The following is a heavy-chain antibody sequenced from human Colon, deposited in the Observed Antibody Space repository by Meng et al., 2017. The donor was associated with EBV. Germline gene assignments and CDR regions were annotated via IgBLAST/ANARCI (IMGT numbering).Heavy chain of an antibody. CDR1: GGSVSSGGYY. J-gene: IGHJ4*02. V-gene: IGHV4-31*03. D-gene: IGHD6-19*01. CDR3: ARVSSGWDYFDY. Sequence: QVQLLESGPGLVKPSQTLSLTCTVSGGSVSSGGYYWTWIRQHPGKGLEWFGHIYYSGSTLYNPSLKRRVIISIDTSKNQFSLNLRSVTAADTAVYYCARVSSGWDYFDYWGQGTLVTVSS. CDR2: IYYSGST.